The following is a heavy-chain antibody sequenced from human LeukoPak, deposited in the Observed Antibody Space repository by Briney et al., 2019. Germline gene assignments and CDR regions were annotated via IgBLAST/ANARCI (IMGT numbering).Heavy chain of an antibody. CDR2: ISYDGNNK. J-gene: IGHJ5*02. Sequence: GGFLRLSCAASGFTFSNYAMHWVRQAPGKGLEWVAVISYDGNNKYYADSVKGRFTISRDSSKNTLYLQMNSLRAEDTAVYYCASAPYLLSNWFDPWGQGALVTVSS. CDR1: GFTFSNYA. V-gene: IGHV3-30-3*01. D-gene: IGHD2-8*02. CDR3: ASAPYLLSNWFDP.